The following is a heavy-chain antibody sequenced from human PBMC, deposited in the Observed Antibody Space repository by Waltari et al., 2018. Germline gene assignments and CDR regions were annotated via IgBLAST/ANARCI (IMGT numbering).Heavy chain of an antibody. CDR2: ISWKSGSI. V-gene: IGHV3-9*01. CDR3: AKDLSGPFDY. J-gene: IGHJ4*02. Sequence: EVQLVESGGGLVQPGRSLRLSCAASGFTFDDYAMHWVRQAPGKGLEWVSGISWKSGSIGYADSVKGRFTISRDNAKNSLYLQMNSLRAEDTALYYCAKDLSGPFDYWGQGTLVTVSS. CDR1: GFTFDDYA. D-gene: IGHD3-3*01.